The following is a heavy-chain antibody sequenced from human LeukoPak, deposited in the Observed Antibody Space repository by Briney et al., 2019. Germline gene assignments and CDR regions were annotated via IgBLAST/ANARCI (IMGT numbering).Heavy chain of an antibody. J-gene: IGHJ6*02. CDR1: GYSFTSYW. V-gene: IGHV5-51*01. CDR3: ARSSGTTSLYYGMDV. D-gene: IGHD1-7*01. CDR2: IYPGDSDT. Sequence: KPGEPLKISCKGSGYSFTSYWIGWVRQMPGKGLEWMGIIYPGDSDTRYSPSFQGRVTTSADKSITTAYLQWSSLKASDTAIYYCARSSGTTSLYYGMDVWGQGTTVTVSS.